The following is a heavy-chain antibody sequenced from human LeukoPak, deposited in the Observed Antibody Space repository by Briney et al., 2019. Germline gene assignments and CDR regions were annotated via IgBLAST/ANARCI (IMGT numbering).Heavy chain of an antibody. D-gene: IGHD4-23*01. V-gene: IGHV4-59*08. Sequence: PSETLSLTCTVSGGSFSSYNWNWIRQPPGKGLELIGYIYYSRSTNYNPSLKSRVAISVDTSKNQFSLKLSSVTAADTAVYYCASYGGSAGHAFEIWGQGTMVTVSS. CDR1: GGSFSSYN. J-gene: IGHJ3*02. CDR2: IYYSRST. CDR3: ASYGGSAGHAFEI.